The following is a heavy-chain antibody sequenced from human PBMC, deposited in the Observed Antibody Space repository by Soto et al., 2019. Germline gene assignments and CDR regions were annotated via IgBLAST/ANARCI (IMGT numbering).Heavy chain of an antibody. CDR3: ARIVDCSGGSCYGPQFDY. J-gene: IGHJ4*02. Sequence: GASVKVSCKASGGTFSSYAISWVRQAPGQGLEWMGGIIPIFGTANYAQKFQGRVTITADESTSTAYMELSSLRSEGTAVYYCARIVDCSGGSCYGPQFDYWGQGTLVTVSS. CDR1: GGTFSSYA. D-gene: IGHD2-15*01. CDR2: IIPIFGTA. V-gene: IGHV1-69*13.